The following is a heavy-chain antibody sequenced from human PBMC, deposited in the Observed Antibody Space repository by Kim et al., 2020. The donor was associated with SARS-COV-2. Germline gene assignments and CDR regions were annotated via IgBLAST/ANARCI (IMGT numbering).Heavy chain of an antibody. CDR3: ARHVSVSGRNRGYRYGAFDI. D-gene: IGHD3-16*02. J-gene: IGHJ3*02. Sequence: GESLKISCKGSGYSFTSYWISWVRQMPGKGLEWMGRIDPSDSYTNYSPSFQGHVTISADKSISTAYLQWSSLKASDTAMYYCARHVSVSGRNRGYRYGAFDIWGQGTMVTVSS. CDR1: GYSFTSYW. CDR2: IDPSDSYT. V-gene: IGHV5-10-1*01.